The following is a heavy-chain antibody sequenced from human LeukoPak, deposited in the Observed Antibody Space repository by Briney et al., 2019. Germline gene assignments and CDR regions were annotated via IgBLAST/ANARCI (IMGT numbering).Heavy chain of an antibody. V-gene: IGHV3-23*01. Sequence: GGSLRLSCAASGFSFSSYAMSWVRQTPGKGLEWVSAISASGGSTYHADSVKGGFTISRDSSKNTLYLQLNSLRVEDTAVYYCARYCTSTNCLPNYYAMDVWGQGTTVTVSS. CDR1: GFSFSSYA. D-gene: IGHD2-2*01. CDR3: ARYCTSTNCLPNYYAMDV. J-gene: IGHJ6*02. CDR2: ISASGGST.